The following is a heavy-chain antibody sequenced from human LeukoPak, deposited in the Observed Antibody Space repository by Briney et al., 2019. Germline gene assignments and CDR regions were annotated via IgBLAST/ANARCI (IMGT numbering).Heavy chain of an antibody. V-gene: IGHV5-51*01. CDR3: ARLDIVVVPAAMDPDY. CDR1: GSIFTSYW. Sequence: GASLQISCEGAGSIFTSYWIGWVRQLPGKGLEWMGIIYPGDSDTRYSPSFQGQVTISADKSISTAYLQWSSLKASDTAMYYCARLDIVVVPAAMDPDYWGQGTLVTVSS. J-gene: IGHJ4*02. CDR2: IYPGDSDT. D-gene: IGHD2-2*03.